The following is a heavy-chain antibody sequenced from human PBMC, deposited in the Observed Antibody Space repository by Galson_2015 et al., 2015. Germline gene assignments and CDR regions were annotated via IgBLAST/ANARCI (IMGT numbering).Heavy chain of an antibody. D-gene: IGHD3-22*01. CDR1: GFTFSSYG. CDR3: ARGGYYDSSGYDY. J-gene: IGHJ4*02. V-gene: IGHV3-33*01. Sequence: SLRLSCAASGFTFSSYGMHWVRQASGKGLEWVAVIWYDGSNKYYADSVKGRFTISRDNSKNTLYLQMNSLRAEDTAVYYCARGGYYDSSGYDYWGQGTLVTVSS. CDR2: IWYDGSNK.